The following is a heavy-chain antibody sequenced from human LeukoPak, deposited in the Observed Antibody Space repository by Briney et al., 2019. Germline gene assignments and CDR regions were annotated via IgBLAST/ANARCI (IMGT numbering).Heavy chain of an antibody. V-gene: IGHV3-7*01. J-gene: IGHJ4*02. Sequence: GGSLRLSCAASGFTFSSYWMSWVRQAPGKGLEWVANIKQDGSEKYYVDSVKGRFTISRDNAKNSLYLQMNSLRAEDTAVYYCARDDTVTTRVGFIDWGQGTRVTVSS. D-gene: IGHD4-17*01. CDR3: ARDDTVTTRVGFID. CDR1: GFTFSSYW. CDR2: IKQDGSEK.